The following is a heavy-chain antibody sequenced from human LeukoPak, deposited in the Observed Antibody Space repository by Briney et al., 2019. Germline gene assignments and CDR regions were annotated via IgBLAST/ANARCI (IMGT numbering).Heavy chain of an antibody. CDR3: ARLYALEYGSGSDY. CDR1: AFTFSSYW. CDR2: INRDGSST. Sequence: GGSLRLSCAASAFTFSSYWMHWFRLAPGKGLVWVSRINRDGSSTSYADSVKGRFTISRDNAKNSLYLQMNSLRAEDTAVYYCARLYALEYGSGSDYWGQGTLVPSPQ. V-gene: IGHV3-74*01. J-gene: IGHJ4*02. D-gene: IGHD3-10*01.